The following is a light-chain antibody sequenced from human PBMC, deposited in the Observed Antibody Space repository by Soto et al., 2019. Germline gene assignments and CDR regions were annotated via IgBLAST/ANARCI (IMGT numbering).Light chain of an antibody. Sequence: EIVLTQSPGTLSLSPGERATLSCRSSQSVSSNYLAWYQQKPDQAPRLVIYDVSGRATGIPDRFSGSGYGTDFTLTIRSLEPEDFEVYYCLQYGSSPTFGQGTKVEIK. J-gene: IGKJ1*01. CDR3: LQYGSSPT. V-gene: IGKV3-20*01. CDR1: QSVSSNY. CDR2: DVS.